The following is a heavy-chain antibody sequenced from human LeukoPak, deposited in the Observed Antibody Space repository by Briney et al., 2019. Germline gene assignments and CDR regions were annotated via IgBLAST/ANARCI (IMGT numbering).Heavy chain of an antibody. Sequence: ASVKVSCKVSGYTLTELSMHWVRQAPGKGLEWMGGFDPEDGETIYAQKFQGRVTMTEDTSTDTAYMELSSLRSEDTAVYYCATEPYNRQWLHAFDIWGQGTMVTVSS. J-gene: IGHJ3*02. CDR1: GYTLTELS. D-gene: IGHD6-19*01. CDR2: FDPEDGET. CDR3: ATEPYNRQWLHAFDI. V-gene: IGHV1-24*01.